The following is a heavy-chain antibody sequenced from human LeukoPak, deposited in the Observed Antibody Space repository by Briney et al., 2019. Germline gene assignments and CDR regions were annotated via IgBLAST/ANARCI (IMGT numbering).Heavy chain of an antibody. CDR2: ISAYNGNT. V-gene: IGHV1-18*01. J-gene: IGHJ4*02. D-gene: IGHD3-10*01. CDR3: ARPRNYYGSGSGFDY. CDR1: GYTFTSYG. Sequence: ASVKVSCKASGYTFTSYGISWVRQAPGQGLEWMGWISAYNGNTNYAQKLQGRVTVTTDTSTSTAYMELRSLRSDDTAVYYCARPRNYYGSGSGFDYWGQGTLVTVSS.